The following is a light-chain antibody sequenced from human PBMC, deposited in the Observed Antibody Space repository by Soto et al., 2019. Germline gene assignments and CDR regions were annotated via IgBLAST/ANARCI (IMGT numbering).Light chain of an antibody. Sequence: DIQMTQSPSFVSASLGDSVTITCRASQDISSWVAWYQQRPGRAPTLLIYGASTLQSGVPSRFSGSGFWTEFTLTISNLLPEDVGTYYCQQANSFPVTFGQGTRLDIK. J-gene: IGKJ5*01. CDR1: QDISSW. CDR2: GAS. V-gene: IGKV1-12*01. CDR3: QQANSFPVT.